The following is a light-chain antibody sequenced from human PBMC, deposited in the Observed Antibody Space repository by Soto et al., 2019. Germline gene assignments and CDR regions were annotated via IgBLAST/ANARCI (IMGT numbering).Light chain of an antibody. CDR1: QGISSY. Sequence: DIQLTQSPSFLSASVGDRVTITCRASQGISSYLAWYQQTPRKAPKLLIYASSTLKSGVPSRFSGSGSGTELTLTFISLQPEDFATYYCQQLNTFPVTFGHGTRL. CDR3: QQLNTFPVT. J-gene: IGKJ5*01. V-gene: IGKV1-9*01. CDR2: ASS.